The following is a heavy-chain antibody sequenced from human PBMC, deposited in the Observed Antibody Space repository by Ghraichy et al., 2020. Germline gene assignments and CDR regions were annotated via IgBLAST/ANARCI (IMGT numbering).Heavy chain of an antibody. V-gene: IGHV4-61*01. D-gene: IGHD5-18*01. CDR3: ARYDTAMARDYFDY. Sequence: SETLSLTCTVSGGSVSSGSYYWSWIRQPPGKGLEWIGYIYYSGSTNYNPSLKSRVTISVDTSKNQFSLKLSSVTAADTAVYYCARYDTAMARDYFDYWGQGTLVTVSS. CDR2: IYYSGST. J-gene: IGHJ4*02. CDR1: GGSVSSGSYY.